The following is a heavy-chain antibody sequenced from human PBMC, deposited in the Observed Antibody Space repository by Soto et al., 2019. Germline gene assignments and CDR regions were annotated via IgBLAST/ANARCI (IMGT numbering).Heavy chain of an antibody. CDR1: GGSISSGGYY. CDR3: ARDRSSLYGMDV. D-gene: IGHD6-13*01. J-gene: IGHJ6*02. V-gene: IGHV4-31*03. CDR2: IYYSGST. Sequence: SETLSLTCTVSGGSISSGGYYWSWIRQHPGKGLEWIGYIYYSGSTYYNPPLKSRVTISVDTSKNQFSLKLSSVTAADTAVYYCARDRSSLYGMDVWGQGTTVTVSS.